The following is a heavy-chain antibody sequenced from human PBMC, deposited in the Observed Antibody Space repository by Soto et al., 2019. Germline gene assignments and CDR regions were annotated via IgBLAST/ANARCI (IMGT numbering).Heavy chain of an antibody. Sequence: QVQLVQSGAEVKKPGSSVKVSCKASGGTFSSYAISWVRQDPGQGLEWMGGIIPIFGTANYAQKFQGRVTITADESTSTAYMELSSLRSEDTAVYYCAIETPLFGVVTQRFDYWGQGTLVTVSS. J-gene: IGHJ4*02. CDR2: IIPIFGTA. CDR3: AIETPLFGVVTQRFDY. V-gene: IGHV1-69*01. CDR1: GGTFSSYA. D-gene: IGHD3-3*01.